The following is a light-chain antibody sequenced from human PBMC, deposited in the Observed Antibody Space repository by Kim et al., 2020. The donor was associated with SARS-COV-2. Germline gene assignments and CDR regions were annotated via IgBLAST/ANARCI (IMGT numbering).Light chain of an antibody. CDR2: DAS. CDR3: HQRSNWPPYT. CDR1: QSVSSY. V-gene: IGKV3-11*01. J-gene: IGKJ2*01. Sequence: LSPGKSATLSCGASQSVSSYLAWYQQKPGQAPRLLIYDASNRATGIPARFSGSGSGTDFTLTISSLEPEDFAVYYCHQRSNWPPYTFGQGTKLEI.